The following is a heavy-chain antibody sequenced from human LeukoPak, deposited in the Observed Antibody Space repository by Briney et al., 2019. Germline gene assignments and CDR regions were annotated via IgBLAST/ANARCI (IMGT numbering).Heavy chain of an antibody. CDR3: ARSPRRAAAGKGTPFDP. CDR2: ISSRGTTM. D-gene: IGHD6-13*01. V-gene: IGHV3-48*03. Sequence: GGSLRLFCAASGFSFSGFEMNWVRQAPGKGLEWISYISSRGTTMYYADSVKGRFTISRDNAKSSLYLQMNSLRGEDTAVYYCARSPRRAAAGKGTPFDPWGQGTLVTVSS. CDR1: GFSFSGFE. J-gene: IGHJ5*02.